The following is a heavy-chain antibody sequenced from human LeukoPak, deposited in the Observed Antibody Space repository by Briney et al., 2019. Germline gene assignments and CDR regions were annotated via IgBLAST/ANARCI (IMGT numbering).Heavy chain of an antibody. Sequence: GRSLRLSCAASGFTFSSYGMHWVRQAPGKGLEWVAVIWYDGSNKYYADSVKGRFTISRDNSKNTLYLQMDSLRAEDTAVYYCARPQYCSSTSCPTEYFQHWGQGTLVTVSS. CDR3: ARPQYCSSTSCPTEYFQH. D-gene: IGHD2-2*01. CDR2: IWYDGSNK. CDR1: GFTFSSYG. J-gene: IGHJ1*01. V-gene: IGHV3-33*01.